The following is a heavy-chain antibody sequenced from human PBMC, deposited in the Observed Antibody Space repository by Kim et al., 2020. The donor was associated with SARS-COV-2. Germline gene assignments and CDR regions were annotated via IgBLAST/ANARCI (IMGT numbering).Heavy chain of an antibody. D-gene: IGHD6-19*01. CDR3: ARVLTSGWSYFDY. V-gene: IGHV3-21*01. CDR1: GFTFSSYS. J-gene: IGHJ4*02. Sequence: GGSLRLSCAASGFTFSSYSMNWVRQAPGKGLEWISSISSSGSYIYYADSMKGRFTISRDNARASLYRQMNSLRAEDTAVYYCARVLTSGWSYFDYWGQGTLVTVSS. CDR2: ISSSGSYI.